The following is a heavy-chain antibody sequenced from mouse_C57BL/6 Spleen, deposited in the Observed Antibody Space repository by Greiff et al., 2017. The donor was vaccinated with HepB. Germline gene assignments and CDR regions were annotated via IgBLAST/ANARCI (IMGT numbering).Heavy chain of an antibody. CDR2: INPSTGGT. D-gene: IGHD4-1*01. J-gene: IGHJ1*03. CDR3: ARRGNWRYFDV. Sequence: EVQLQQSGPELVKPGASVKISCKASGYSFTGYYMNWVKQSPEKSLEWIGEINPSTGGTTYNQKFKAKATLTVDKSSSTAYMQLKSLTSEDSAVYYCARRGNWRYFDVWGTGTTVTVSS. V-gene: IGHV1-42*01. CDR1: GYSFTGYY.